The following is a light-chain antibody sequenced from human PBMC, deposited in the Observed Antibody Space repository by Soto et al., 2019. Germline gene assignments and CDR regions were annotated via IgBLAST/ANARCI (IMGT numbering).Light chain of an antibody. CDR1: SSDIGMYKF. CDR2: EGT. J-gene: IGLJ1*01. CDR3: CSYTTSSTRV. Sequence: QSALTQPASVSGSPGQSITISCTGTSSDIGMYKFVSWFQQHPGKAPKFVIYEGTKRPSGVSNRFSGSKSGNTASLTISGLQAEDEADYYCCSYTTSSTRVFGTGTKLTVL. V-gene: IGLV2-14*02.